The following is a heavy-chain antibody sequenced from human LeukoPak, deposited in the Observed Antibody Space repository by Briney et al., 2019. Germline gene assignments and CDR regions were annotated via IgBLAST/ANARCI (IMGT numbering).Heavy chain of an antibody. CDR1: GGTFSSYA. CDR3: ARDYSNYVSPVY. V-gene: IGHV1-69*04. Sequence: ASVKVSCKASGGTFSSYAISWVRQAPGQGLEWMGRIIPILGIANYAQKLQGRVTMTTDTSTSTAYMELRSLRSDDTAVYYCARDYSNYVSPVYWGQGTLVTVSS. CDR2: IIPILGIA. J-gene: IGHJ4*02. D-gene: IGHD4-11*01.